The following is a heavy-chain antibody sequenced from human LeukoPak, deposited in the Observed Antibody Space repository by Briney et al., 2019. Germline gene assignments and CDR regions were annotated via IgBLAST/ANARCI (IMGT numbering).Heavy chain of an antibody. V-gene: IGHV1-2*02. CDR1: GYTFTGNY. CDR2: INPNSGGT. Sequence: ASVKVSCKASGYTFTGNYMHWVRQAPGQGLEWMGWINPNSGGTNYAQKFQDRVTVTRDTSISTAYMELSRLRSDDTAVYYCERGDNDSRDYESSQHWGQGPLAPASP. CDR3: ERGDNDSRDYESSQH. J-gene: IGHJ1*01. D-gene: IGHD3-22*01.